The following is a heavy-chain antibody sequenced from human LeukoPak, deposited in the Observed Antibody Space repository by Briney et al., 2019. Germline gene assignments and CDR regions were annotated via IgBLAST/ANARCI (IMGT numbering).Heavy chain of an antibody. Sequence: PSQTLSLTCNVSGGSISSGDYFWSWIRQPPGKGLEWIGYICYSGSTNYNPSLKSRVTISVDTSKNQFSLKLSSVTAADTAVYYCARDRNLLWFGERRSAFDIWGQGTMVTVSS. CDR2: ICYSGST. J-gene: IGHJ3*02. D-gene: IGHD3-10*01. CDR3: ARDRNLLWFGERRSAFDI. CDR1: GGSISSGDYF. V-gene: IGHV4-61*08.